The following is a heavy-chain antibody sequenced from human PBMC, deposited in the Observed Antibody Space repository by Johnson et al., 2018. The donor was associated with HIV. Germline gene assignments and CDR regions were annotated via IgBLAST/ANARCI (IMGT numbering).Heavy chain of an antibody. V-gene: IGHV3-11*04. CDR2: ISSGGRTI. D-gene: IGHD4-17*01. CDR1: GFKFSDYH. Sequence: VQLVESGGGLVKPGGSLRLSCAASGFKFSDYHMSWIRQAPGKGLEWVSYISSGGRTIYYADSVKGRFTISRDNAKNSLYLQMNSLRVEDTAVYYCARVLGDYAYHIWGQWTMVTVSS. J-gene: IGHJ3*02. CDR3: ARVLGDYAYHI.